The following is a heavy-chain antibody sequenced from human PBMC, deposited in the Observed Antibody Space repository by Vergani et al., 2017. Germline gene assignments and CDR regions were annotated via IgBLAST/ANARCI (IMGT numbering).Heavy chain of an antibody. Sequence: QVQLQESGPGLVKPSQTLSLTCTVSGGSISSSSYYWGWIRQPPGKGLEWIGSIYYSGSTYYNPSLKSRVTISVDTSKNQFSLKLSSVTAADTAVYYCARGLRYFDWLFGFSGWFDPWGQGTLVTVSS. D-gene: IGHD3-9*01. J-gene: IGHJ5*02. CDR3: ARGLRYFDWLFGFSGWFDP. CDR1: GGSISSSSYY. CDR2: IYYSGST. V-gene: IGHV4-39*01.